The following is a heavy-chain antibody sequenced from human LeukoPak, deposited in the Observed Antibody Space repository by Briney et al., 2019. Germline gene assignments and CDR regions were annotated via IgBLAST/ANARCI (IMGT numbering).Heavy chain of an antibody. CDR3: ARDYCSRTSCFDY. CDR1: GYSFTCYY. V-gene: IGHV1-2*02. J-gene: IGHJ4*02. Sequence: ASMKVSCKASGYSFTCYYIHWVRQAPGQGLEWMGWIKPNSGATKYAQEFQGRVTMTRDTSISTAYMELSRLRSDDTAVYYCARDYCSRTSCFDYWGQGTLVTVSS. CDR2: IKPNSGAT. D-gene: IGHD2-2*01.